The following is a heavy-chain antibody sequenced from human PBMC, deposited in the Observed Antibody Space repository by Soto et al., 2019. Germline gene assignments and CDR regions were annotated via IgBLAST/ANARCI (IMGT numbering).Heavy chain of an antibody. Sequence: PSETLSLTCTVSGGSISRGGYYWSWIRQNPGKGLEWIGYTYNSMSTYYNPSLKSRVTISVDTSKNQFSLKLTSVTAADTAVYYCARDPAPWGQGTLVTVSS. CDR2: TYNSMST. CDR1: GGSISRGGYY. CDR3: ARDPAP. V-gene: IGHV4-31*03. J-gene: IGHJ5*02.